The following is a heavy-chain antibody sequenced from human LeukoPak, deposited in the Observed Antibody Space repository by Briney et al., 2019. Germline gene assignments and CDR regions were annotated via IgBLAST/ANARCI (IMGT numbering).Heavy chain of an antibody. D-gene: IGHD3-10*01. J-gene: IGHJ4*02. CDR1: GYTFTSNY. CDR3: ARVAPRSRSYYGSGSYLAY. Sequence: ASVKVSCKAFGYTFTSNYMHWVRQAPGQGLEWMGWINPNSGGTNYAQKFQGRVTMTRDTSISTAYMELSRLRSDDTAVYYCARVAPRSRSYYGSGSYLAYWGQGTLVTVSS. V-gene: IGHV1-2*02. CDR2: INPNSGGT.